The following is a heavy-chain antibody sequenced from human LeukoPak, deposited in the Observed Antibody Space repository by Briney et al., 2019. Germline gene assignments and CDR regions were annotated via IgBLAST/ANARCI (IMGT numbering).Heavy chain of an antibody. CDR3: ARLVYDFWSGSVYFDY. Sequence: GGSLRLSCAASGFTFSSYSMNWVRQAPGKGLEWVSSISSSSSYIFYSDSVKGRFTISRDNAKNSLYLQMNSLRAEDTAVYYCARLVYDFWSGSVYFDYWGQGPLVTVSS. V-gene: IGHV3-21*01. D-gene: IGHD3-3*01. J-gene: IGHJ4*02. CDR2: ISSSSSYI. CDR1: GFTFSSYS.